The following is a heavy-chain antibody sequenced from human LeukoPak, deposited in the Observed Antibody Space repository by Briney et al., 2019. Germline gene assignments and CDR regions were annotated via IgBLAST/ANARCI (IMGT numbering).Heavy chain of an antibody. Sequence: GGSPRLSCAASGFIFNNYWMTWVRQAPGKGLEWVANIKQDGSQKYYVDSVKGRFTISRDNARNSLFLQMNSLRAEDTAVYYCARIGYSSSSLDYWGQGTPLVTVSS. CDR1: GFIFNNYW. CDR3: ARIGYSSSSLDY. J-gene: IGHJ4*02. CDR2: IKQDGSQK. V-gene: IGHV3-7*01. D-gene: IGHD6-6*01.